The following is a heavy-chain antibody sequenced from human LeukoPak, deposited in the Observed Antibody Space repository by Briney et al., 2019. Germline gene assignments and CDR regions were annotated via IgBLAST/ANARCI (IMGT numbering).Heavy chain of an antibody. V-gene: IGHV4-59*04. D-gene: IGHD1-26*01. CDR2: TYYSGST. CDR3: ARGRPYSGGYHLDY. CDR1: GFIFSDYN. Sequence: GSLRLSCAGSGFIFSDYNMNWVRQPPGKGLEWIGNTYYSGSTYYSPSLKSRVTMSVDTSENQFFLKLNSVTAADTAVYYCARGRPYSGGYHLDYWGQGTLVTVSP. J-gene: IGHJ4*02.